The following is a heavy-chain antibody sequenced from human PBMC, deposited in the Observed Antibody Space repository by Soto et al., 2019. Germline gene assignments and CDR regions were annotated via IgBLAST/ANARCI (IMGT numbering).Heavy chain of an antibody. CDR3: ARQNRDTPMVPFDV. J-gene: IGHJ4*02. V-gene: IGHV1-69*01. CDR2: LVPQFGTP. D-gene: IGHD5-18*01. Sequence: QVQLVQSGAEVKKPGSSVKVSCLASRGTFNRYAINWVRQAPGHGLEWLGALVPQFGTPNYAQKFQDRGTIGEDESTNTTSMELRGLTSDDTAVYYCARQNRDTPMVPFDVWGQGTLVTVSS. CDR1: RGTFNRYA.